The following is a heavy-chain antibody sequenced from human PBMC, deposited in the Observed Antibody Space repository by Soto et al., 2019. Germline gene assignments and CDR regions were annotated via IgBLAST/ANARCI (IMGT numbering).Heavy chain of an antibody. J-gene: IGHJ4*02. CDR1: GFTFSNAW. CDR3: TTYGGRYTSSWYGWGDSDY. Sequence: GGSLGLSCAAYGFTFSNAWMNWVRQASGKGLEWVGRIKSKTDGGTTDYAAPVKGRFTISRDDSKNTLYLQMNSLKTEDTAVYYCTTYGGRYTSSWYGWGDSDYWGQGT. D-gene: IGHD6-13*01. CDR2: IKSKTDGGTT. V-gene: IGHV3-15*07.